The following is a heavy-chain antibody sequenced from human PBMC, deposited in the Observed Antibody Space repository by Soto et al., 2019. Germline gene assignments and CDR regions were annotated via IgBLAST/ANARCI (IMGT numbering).Heavy chain of an antibody. V-gene: IGHV4-59*01. CDR3: GRAGDLGGGSGNKKVFDI. D-gene: IGHD3-16*01. CDR2: IYYSGST. Sequence: SETLSLTCTVSGGSISSYYWSWIRQPPGKGLEWIGYIYYSGSTNYNPSLKSRVTISVDTSKNQFSLKLSSVTAADTAVYYCGRAGDLGGGSGNKKVFDIWGKGTMVTVS. J-gene: IGHJ3*02. CDR1: GGSISSYY.